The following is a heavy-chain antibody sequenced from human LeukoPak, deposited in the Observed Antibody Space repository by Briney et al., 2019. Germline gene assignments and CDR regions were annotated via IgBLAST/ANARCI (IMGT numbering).Heavy chain of an antibody. D-gene: IGHD2-15*01. CDR3: ARPAANYCSGGSCYFDY. CDR1: GFTFSSYG. J-gene: IGHJ4*02. CDR2: ISYDGSNK. Sequence: GGSLRLSCAASGFTFSSYGMHWVRQAPGKGLEWVAVISYDGSNKYYADSVKGRFTISRDNAKNSLYLQMNSLRAEDTAVYYCARPAANYCSGGSCYFDYWGQGTLVTVSS. V-gene: IGHV3-30*03.